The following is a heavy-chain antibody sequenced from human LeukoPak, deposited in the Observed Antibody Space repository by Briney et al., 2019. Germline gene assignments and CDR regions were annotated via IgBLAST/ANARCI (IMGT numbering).Heavy chain of an antibody. CDR2: ISSSSSYI. CDR3: AGINDYGDPTGAFDI. Sequence: GESLRLSCAASGFSFSTYNMNWVRQAPGKGLEWVSSISSSSSYIHYADSVKGRFTISRDNAKNSLFLQMNSLRAEDTAVYYCAGINDYGDPTGAFDIWGQGTMVTVSS. J-gene: IGHJ3*02. V-gene: IGHV3-21*01. D-gene: IGHD4-17*01. CDR1: GFSFSTYN.